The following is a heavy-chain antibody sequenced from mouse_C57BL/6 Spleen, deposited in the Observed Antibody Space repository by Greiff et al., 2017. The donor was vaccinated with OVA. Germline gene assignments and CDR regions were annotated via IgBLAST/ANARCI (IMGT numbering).Heavy chain of an antibody. CDR2: INTSSGYT. D-gene: IGHD2-12*01. V-gene: IGHV1-4*01. CDR1: GYTFTSYT. J-gene: IGHJ4*01. CDR3: AREYYNAMAY. Sequence: QVQLQQSGAELARPGASVKMSCKASGYTFTSYTMHWVNQRPGQGLEWIGYINTSSGYTKYNQKFKDKATLTADKSSSTAYMQLSSLTSEDSAVYYCAREYYNAMAYWGQGTSVTVSS.